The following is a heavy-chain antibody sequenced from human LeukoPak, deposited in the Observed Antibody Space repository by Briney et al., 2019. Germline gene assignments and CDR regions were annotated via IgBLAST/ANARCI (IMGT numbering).Heavy chain of an antibody. CDR1: GDSISSYY. D-gene: IGHD1-26*01. Sequence: SETLPLTCTVSGDSISSYYWSWVRQPAGKGLEWIGRIYTSGNTNYNPSLKSRVTMSVDTSKNQFSLKLSSVTAADTAVYYCARESGSYRYFDYWGQGTLVTVSS. CDR2: IYTSGNT. V-gene: IGHV4-4*07. CDR3: ARESGSYRYFDY. J-gene: IGHJ4*02.